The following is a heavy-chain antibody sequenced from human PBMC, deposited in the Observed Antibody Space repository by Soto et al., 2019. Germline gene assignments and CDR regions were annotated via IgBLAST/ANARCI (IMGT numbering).Heavy chain of an antibody. J-gene: IGHJ5*02. Sequence: QVQLQESGPGLVQPSGTLSLTCAVSGDSINNIHWWSWVRQTPGKGLEWIRETYHSGTTNYNPSLKTRVTISIDKSKNQFSLKMNSVTAADTAVYYCAREVNSSPARGPNWFDPWGQGTLVTVSS. CDR2: TYHSGTT. D-gene: IGHD6-13*01. CDR1: GDSINNIHW. V-gene: IGHV4-4*02. CDR3: AREVNSSPARGPNWFDP.